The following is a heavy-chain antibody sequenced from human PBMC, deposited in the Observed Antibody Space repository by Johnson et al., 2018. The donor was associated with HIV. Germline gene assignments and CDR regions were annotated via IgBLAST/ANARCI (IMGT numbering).Heavy chain of an antibody. V-gene: IGHV3-20*04. CDR3: ARACRDGYTCDVYDI. CDR1: GFTFSSYA. Sequence: EQLVESGGGVVQPGRSLRLSCAASGFTFSSYAMHWVRQAPGKGLEWVSGINWNGGSTGYADSVKGRFTISRDNAKNSLYLQMNSLRVEDTALYYCARACRDGYTCDVYDIWGQGTMVTVSS. D-gene: IGHD5-24*01. CDR2: INWNGGST. J-gene: IGHJ3*02.